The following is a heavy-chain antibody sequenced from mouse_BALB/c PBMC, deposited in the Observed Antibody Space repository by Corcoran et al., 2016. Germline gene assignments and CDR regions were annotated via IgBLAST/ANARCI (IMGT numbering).Heavy chain of an antibody. CDR2: IYPGSGKT. D-gene: IGHD2-3*01. Sequence: QIQLQQSGPELVKPGASVKISCKASGYTFTDYYINWVKQKPRQGLEWIGWIYPGSGKTKYNEKFKGQATLTVDTSSSTAYMQLSSLTSEDTAVYFCARDDGYYRFAYWGQGTLVTVSA. V-gene: IGHV1-84*02. CDR1: GYTFTDYY. J-gene: IGHJ3*01. CDR3: ARDDGYYRFAY.